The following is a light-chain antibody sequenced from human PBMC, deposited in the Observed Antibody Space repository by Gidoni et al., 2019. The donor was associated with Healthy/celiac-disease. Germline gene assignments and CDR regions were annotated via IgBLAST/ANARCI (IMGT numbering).Light chain of an antibody. CDR1: QSISSY. CDR3: QQSYSTWT. J-gene: IGKJ1*01. Sequence: DSQMTQSPSSLSASVGDRVTITCRASQSISSYLNWYQQKPGKATKLLIYAASSLQSGVPSRFSGSGSGTDFTLTISSLQPEDFATYYCQQSYSTWTFGPGTKVEIK. V-gene: IGKV1-39*01. CDR2: AAS.